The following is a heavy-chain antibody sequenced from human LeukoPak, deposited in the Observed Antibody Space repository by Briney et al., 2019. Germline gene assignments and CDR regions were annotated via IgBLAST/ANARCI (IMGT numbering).Heavy chain of an antibody. J-gene: IGHJ4*02. Sequence: ASVKVSCKASGYTFTDYYMHWVRQAPAQGLEWMGWLNPNSGDTNYAQKFQGRVSMTRDTSISTAYMDPSDLRSDDTAVYYCARGRNIEMTTMSGGSDYWGQGTLVTVSS. CDR2: LNPNSGDT. CDR1: GYTFTDYY. V-gene: IGHV1-2*02. CDR3: ARGRNIEMTTMSGGSDY. D-gene: IGHD5-24*01.